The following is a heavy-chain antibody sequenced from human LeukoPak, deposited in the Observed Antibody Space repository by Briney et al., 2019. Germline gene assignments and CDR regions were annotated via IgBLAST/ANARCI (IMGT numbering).Heavy chain of an antibody. Sequence: ASVKVSCKASGYTFTHHSISWVRQAPGQGLEWMGWISACNGDTNYAQKFRGRVTMTTVTSTTTAYMELRSLGSDDTAVYYCARDPSNSSGRYEYFDYWGQGTLVTVSS. CDR1: GYTFTHHS. CDR2: ISACNGDT. V-gene: IGHV1-18*01. J-gene: IGHJ4*02. D-gene: IGHD6-19*01. CDR3: ARDPSNSSGRYEYFDY.